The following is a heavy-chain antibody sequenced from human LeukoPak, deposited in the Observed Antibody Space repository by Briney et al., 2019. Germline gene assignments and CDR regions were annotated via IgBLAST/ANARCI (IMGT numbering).Heavy chain of an antibody. CDR1: GYTFTDYY. D-gene: IGHD3-10*01. J-gene: IGHJ3*02. CDR3: AREGVGDLLPRTDNFDS. V-gene: IGHV1-2*02. CDR2: ITPNISVT. Sequence: ASLNLSCKASGYTFTDYYMHWVRQPPGQGLEDIGYITPNISVTNYAQKFRGRVTMTRDTSTSTALMELSRRRPDDTALYYCAREGVGDLLPRTDNFDSWGQGTMVTVSS.